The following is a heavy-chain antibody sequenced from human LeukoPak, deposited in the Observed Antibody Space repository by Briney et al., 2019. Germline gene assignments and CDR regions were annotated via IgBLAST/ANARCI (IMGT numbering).Heavy chain of an antibody. CDR1: GFTFSTYA. D-gene: IGHD1-26*01. Sequence: GGSLRLSCAASGFTFSTYAMTWVRQAPGKGLQWVSTVGRSGGTYYADSVKGRFTISRDNSENTLYLQMNSLRVEDTAIYYCAKDDNSGSYSDCWGQGTLVTVSS. J-gene: IGHJ4*02. V-gene: IGHV3-23*01. CDR3: AKDDNSGSYSDC. CDR2: VGRSGGT.